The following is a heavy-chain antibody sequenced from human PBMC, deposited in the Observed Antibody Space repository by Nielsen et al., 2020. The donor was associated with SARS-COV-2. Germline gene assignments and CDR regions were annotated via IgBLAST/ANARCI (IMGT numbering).Heavy chain of an antibody. CDR2: IYSDGST. V-gene: IGHV3-53*01. CDR1: GFTVSRHN. Sequence: GGSLRLSCAAPGFTVSRHNMNWVRQAPGKGLEWVSIIYSDGSTYYAGSVKGRLTISRDNSKNTLYLQMNSLRAEDTAVYYCARGGGGMDVWGQGTTVTVSS. D-gene: IGHD3-16*01. CDR3: ARGGGGMDV. J-gene: IGHJ6*02.